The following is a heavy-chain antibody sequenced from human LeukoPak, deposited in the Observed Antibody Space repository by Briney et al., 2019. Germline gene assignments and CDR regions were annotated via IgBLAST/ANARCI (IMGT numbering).Heavy chain of an antibody. V-gene: IGHV3-48*02. CDR2: ISSSSSTI. J-gene: IGHJ4*02. Sequence: GGSLRLSCAASGFTFSSYSMNWVRQAPGKGLEWVSYISSSSSTIYYADSVKGRFTISRDNSKNTLDLQMHSLGDEDTAVYYCARDYCSSPTCYLFHGTPRLEDWGQGTLVTISS. CDR3: ARDYCSSPTCYLFHGTPRLED. CDR1: GFTFSSYS. D-gene: IGHD2/OR15-2a*01.